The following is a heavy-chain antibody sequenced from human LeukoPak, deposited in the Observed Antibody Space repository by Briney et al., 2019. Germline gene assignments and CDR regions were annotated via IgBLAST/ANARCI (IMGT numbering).Heavy chain of an antibody. D-gene: IGHD2-15*01. CDR3: ARAGKRYCSGGSCDNWFDP. V-gene: IGHV1-8*03. J-gene: IGHJ5*02. CDR1: GYTFTSYD. Sequence: GASVKASCKASGYTFTSYDINWVRQATGQGLEWMGWMNPNSGNTGYAQKFQGRVTITRDTSINTAYMELSSLRSEDTAVYYCARAGKRYCSGGSCDNWFDPWGQGTLVTVSS. CDR2: MNPNSGNT.